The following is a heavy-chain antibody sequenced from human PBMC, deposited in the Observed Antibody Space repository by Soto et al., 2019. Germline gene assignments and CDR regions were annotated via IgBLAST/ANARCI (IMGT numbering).Heavy chain of an antibody. J-gene: IGHJ4*02. CDR2: INPNGGNT. V-gene: IGHV1-46*01. Sequence: QVQLVQSGAEVKKPGASVKVSCKASGYTFASHYIHWVRQAPGQGLEWMGVINPNGGNTRYDQMFQRRLTMTSDTPTNTVYLALSSLRSNDTAVYYCGRDTSGLDYWGQGTLVTVSS. CDR3: GRDTSGLDY. CDR1: GYTFASHY.